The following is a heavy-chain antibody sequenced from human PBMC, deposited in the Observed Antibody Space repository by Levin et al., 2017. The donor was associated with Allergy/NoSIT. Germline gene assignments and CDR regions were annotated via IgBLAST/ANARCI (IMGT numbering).Heavy chain of an antibody. D-gene: IGHD2-2*01. CDR3: ARGDEDIVVVPAAPGAFDI. V-gene: IGHV3-48*02. Sequence: LSLTCAASGFTFSSSSMNWVRQAPGKGLEWVSYISSSSSTIYYADSVKGRFTISRDNAKNSLYLQMNSLRDEDTAVYYCARGDEDIVVVPAAPGAFDIWGQGTMVTVSS. J-gene: IGHJ3*02. CDR2: ISSSSSTI. CDR1: GFTFSSSS.